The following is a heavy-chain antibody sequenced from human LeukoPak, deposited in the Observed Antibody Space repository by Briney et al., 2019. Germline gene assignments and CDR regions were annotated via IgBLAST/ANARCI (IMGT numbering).Heavy chain of an antibody. J-gene: IGHJ6*02. CDR1: GFTFSSHW. CDR2: LKSDGRST. V-gene: IGHV3-74*01. Sequence: PGGSLRLSCAASGFTFSSHWMHWVRQAPGKGLVWVSRLKSDGRSTGYADSVKGRFTISRDNAKNMLYLQMNSLRAEDTAAYYCATTIIAATMDVWGQGTTVTVSS. CDR3: ATTIIAATMDV. D-gene: IGHD6-13*01.